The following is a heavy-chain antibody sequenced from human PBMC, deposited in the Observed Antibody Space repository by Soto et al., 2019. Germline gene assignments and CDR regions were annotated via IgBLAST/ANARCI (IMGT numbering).Heavy chain of an antibody. CDR3: ARNAVVESPLRP. CDR2: IYYSGST. V-gene: IGHV4-31*03. CDR1: GGSISSGGYY. D-gene: IGHD2-15*01. Sequence: QVQLQESGPGLVKPSQTLSLTCTVSGGSISSGGYYWSWIRQHPGKGLEWIGYIYYSGSTYYNPSLKSRVTISFDTSKNHFSLKLSSVTAAYTAVYYCARNAVVESPLRPWGQGTLVTVSS. J-gene: IGHJ5*02.